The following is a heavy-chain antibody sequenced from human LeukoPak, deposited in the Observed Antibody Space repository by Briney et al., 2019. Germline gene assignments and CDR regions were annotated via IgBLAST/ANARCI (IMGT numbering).Heavy chain of an antibody. Sequence: SETLSLTCNVSGGSIGGYNFHWAWISPAPGKGRVWIATIYYNRNTFYNPSIDSRLALSIDMSKSRFSQHLSSVTAAETAIYYCAGLIALAGNRSAFDIWGAERMVTVFS. CDR3: AGLIALAGNRSAFDI. V-gene: IGHV4-39*01. CDR2: IYYNRNT. J-gene: IGHJ3*02. D-gene: IGHD6-19*01. CDR1: GGSIGGYNFH.